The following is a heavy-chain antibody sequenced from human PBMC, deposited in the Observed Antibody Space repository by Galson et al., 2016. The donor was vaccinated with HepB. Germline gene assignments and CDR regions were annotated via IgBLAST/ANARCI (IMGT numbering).Heavy chain of an antibody. D-gene: IGHD2-8*02. CDR2: IYSGGST. Sequence: SLRLSCAASGFTVSSNYMTWVRQAPGKGPEWVSVIYSGGSTSYADSAKGRFTISRDSSKNTLYLQMNSLRPEDTAVYYCARRSDSLLVVTGDCWGQGTLVTVSS. CDR1: GFTVSSNY. CDR3: ARRSDSLLVVTGDC. J-gene: IGHJ4*02. V-gene: IGHV3-66*02.